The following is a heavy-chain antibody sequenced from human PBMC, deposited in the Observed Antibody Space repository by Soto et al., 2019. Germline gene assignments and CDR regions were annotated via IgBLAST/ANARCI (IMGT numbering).Heavy chain of an antibody. V-gene: IGHV4-59*01. Sequence: QVQLQESGPGLVKPSETLSLICTVSGASMTTYYGSLIRQPPGKGLEYIGYIFYSGSADYNPSLRSRVTMSVDTSNNQFSLKLRSVTAADTAVYYCARSGHAFGGVIWGQGILVTVSS. CDR2: IFYSGSA. CDR1: GASMTTYY. CDR3: ARSGHAFGGVI. J-gene: IGHJ4*02. D-gene: IGHD3-16*01.